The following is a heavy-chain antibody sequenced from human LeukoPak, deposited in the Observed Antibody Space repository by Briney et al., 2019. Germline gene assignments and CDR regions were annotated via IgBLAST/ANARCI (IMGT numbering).Heavy chain of an antibody. CDR2: ISSSSTI. CDR3: ARDLRIQLWSLVDFDY. Sequence: GGSLRLSCAASGFIFSSYSMNWVRQAPGKGLEWVSYISSSSTIYYADSVKGRFTISRDNAKNSLYLQMNSLRAEDTAVYYCARDLRIQLWSLVDFDYWGQGTLVTVSS. CDR1: GFIFSSYS. V-gene: IGHV3-48*01. D-gene: IGHD5-18*01. J-gene: IGHJ4*02.